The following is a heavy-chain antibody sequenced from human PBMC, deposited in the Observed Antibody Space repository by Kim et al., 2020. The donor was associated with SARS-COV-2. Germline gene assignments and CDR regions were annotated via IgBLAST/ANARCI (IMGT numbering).Heavy chain of an antibody. J-gene: IGHJ5*02. CDR3: ARVGVATISGILGWFDP. Sequence: ASVKVSCKASGYTFTGYYMHWVRQAPGQGLEWMGWINPNSGGTNYAQKFQGRVTMTRDTSISTAYMELSRLRSDDTAVYYCARVGVATISGILGWFDPWGQGTLVTVSS. CDR2: INPNSGGT. D-gene: IGHD5-12*01. V-gene: IGHV1-2*02. CDR1: GYTFTGYY.